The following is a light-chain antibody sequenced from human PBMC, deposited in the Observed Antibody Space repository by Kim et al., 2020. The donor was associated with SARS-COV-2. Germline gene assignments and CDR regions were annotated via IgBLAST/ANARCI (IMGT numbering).Light chain of an antibody. CDR3: QAWDSSTVV. CDR1: KLGDKY. Sequence: MSPGQTASFTCSGDKLGDKYTSGYQQRPGQSPVLVIYQDTKRPSGIPERFSGSNSGNTATLTISEAQAMDEADYYCQAWDSSTVVFGGGTQLTVL. J-gene: IGLJ3*02. V-gene: IGLV3-1*01. CDR2: QDT.